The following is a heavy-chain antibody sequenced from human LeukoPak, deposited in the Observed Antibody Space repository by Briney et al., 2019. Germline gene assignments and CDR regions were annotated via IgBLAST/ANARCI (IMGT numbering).Heavy chain of an antibody. CDR2: INHSGST. J-gene: IGHJ5*02. D-gene: IGHD3-3*01. CDR1: GGSFSGYY. CDR3: ARVPGVYFDFSIGFGSGWFDP. V-gene: IGHV4-34*01. Sequence: PSETLSLTCAVYGGSFSGYYWSGIRQPPGKGLEWIGEINHSGSTNYNPPLKSRVTISVDTSKNQFSLKLSSVTAADAAVYYCARVPGVYFDFSIGFGSGWFDPWGQGILVTVSS.